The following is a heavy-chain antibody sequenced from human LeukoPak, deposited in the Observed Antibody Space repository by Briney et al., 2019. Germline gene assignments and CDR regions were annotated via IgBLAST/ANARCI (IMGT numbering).Heavy chain of an antibody. CDR2: IYHSGST. V-gene: IGHV4-30-2*01. CDR1: GGSISSGGYS. J-gene: IGHJ4*02. CDR3: ARVGDYPDY. D-gene: IGHD1-26*01. Sequence: SETLSLTCAVSGGSISSGGYSWSWIRQPPGKGLEWNGYIYHSGSTYYNPSLKSRVTISVDRSKNQFSLKLSSVAAADTAVYYCARVGDYPDYWGQGTLVTVSS.